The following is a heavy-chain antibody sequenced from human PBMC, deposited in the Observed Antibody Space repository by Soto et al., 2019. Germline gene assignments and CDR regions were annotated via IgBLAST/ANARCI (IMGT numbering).Heavy chain of an antibody. CDR1: GFTFSSYS. V-gene: IGHV3-21*01. D-gene: IGHD3-3*01. CDR3: AGPVVITIFEHYGMDV. Sequence: EVQLVESGGGLVKPGGSLRLSCAASGFTFSSYSMTWVRQAPGKGLEWVSSISSSSSYIYYADSVKGRFTISRDNAKNSLYLQMNSLRAEDTAVYYCAGPVVITIFEHYGMDVWCQGSTVTVSS. J-gene: IGHJ6*02. CDR2: ISSSSSYI.